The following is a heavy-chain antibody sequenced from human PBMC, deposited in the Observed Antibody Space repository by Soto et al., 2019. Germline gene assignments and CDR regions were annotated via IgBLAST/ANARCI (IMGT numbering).Heavy chain of an antibody. D-gene: IGHD3-10*01. Sequence: QPQLQESGPGLVQPSETLSLTCTVSGGSISSSSYYWDWIRQPPGKGLEWIGSLYYSGSTYYNPSLKSRVTISVDTSKNQFSLKLSYVIAADTAVYYCARRVGTVRGGWFDPWGQGTLVTVSS. CDR2: LYYSGST. CDR1: GGSISSSSYY. J-gene: IGHJ5*02. CDR3: ARRVGTVRGGWFDP. V-gene: IGHV4-39*01.